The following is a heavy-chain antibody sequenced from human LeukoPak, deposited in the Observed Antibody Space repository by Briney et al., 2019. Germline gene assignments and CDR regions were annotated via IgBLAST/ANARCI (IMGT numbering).Heavy chain of an antibody. CDR1: GFAFSRYS. V-gene: IGHV3-21*06. Sequence: GGSLRLSCAGSGFAFSRYSMNWFRQAPGKGLERVSSISSSSSHIFYADSVKGRFTISRDNAKNSLYLQMNSLRAGDTAVYYCARGEVRITMIVVWYFDLWGRGTLVTVSS. CDR3: ARGEVRITMIVVWYFDL. CDR2: ISSSSSHI. J-gene: IGHJ2*01. D-gene: IGHD3-22*01.